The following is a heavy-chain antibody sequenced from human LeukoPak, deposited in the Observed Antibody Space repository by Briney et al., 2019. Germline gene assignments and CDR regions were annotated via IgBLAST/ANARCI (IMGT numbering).Heavy chain of an antibody. J-gene: IGHJ1*01. CDR1: GGSFSGYY. CDR2: INHSGST. CDR3: ARAYYYANKSFQH. V-gene: IGHV4-34*01. D-gene: IGHD3-10*01. Sequence: PSETLSLTCAVYGGSFSGYYWSWIRQPPGKGLEWIGEINHSGSTNYNPSLKSRVTISVDTSKNQFSLKLSSVTAADTAAYYCARAYYYANKSFQHGGQGPLVTVSS.